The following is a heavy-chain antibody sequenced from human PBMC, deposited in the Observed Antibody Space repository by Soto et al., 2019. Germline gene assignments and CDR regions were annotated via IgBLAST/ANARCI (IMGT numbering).Heavy chain of an antibody. CDR1: GFTFSSYG. D-gene: IGHD3-3*01. V-gene: IGHV3-33*01. J-gene: IGHJ3*02. CDR3: ARIIPSKMADAFDI. Sequence: GGSLRLSCAASGFTFSSYGMHWVRQAPGKGLEWVAVIWYDGSNKYYADSVKGRFTISRDNSKNTLYLQMNSLRAEDTAVYYCARIIPSKMADAFDIWGQGTMGTV. CDR2: IWYDGSNK.